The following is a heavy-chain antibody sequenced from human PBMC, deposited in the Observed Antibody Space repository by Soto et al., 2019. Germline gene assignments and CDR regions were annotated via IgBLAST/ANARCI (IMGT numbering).Heavy chain of an antibody. J-gene: IGHJ3*02. V-gene: IGHV3-30-3*01. CDR1: GFTFSSYA. Sequence: PGGSLRLSXAASGFTFSSYAMHWVRQAPGKGLEWVAVISYDGSNKYYADSVKGRFTISRDNSKNTLYLQMNSLRAEDTAVYYCAREKGGEVLDAFDIWGQGTMVTVSS. CDR3: AREKGGEVLDAFDI. CDR2: ISYDGSNK. D-gene: IGHD3-10*01.